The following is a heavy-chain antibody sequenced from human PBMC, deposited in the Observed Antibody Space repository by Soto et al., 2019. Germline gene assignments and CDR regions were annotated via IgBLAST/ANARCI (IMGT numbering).Heavy chain of an antibody. V-gene: IGHV1-2*04. J-gene: IGHJ4*02. CDR1: GYTFTAYY. CDR3: AKSRGSYTVDY. CDR2: SDPASGGT. Sequence: QVQLVQSGAEVRKPGASVHVSCKTSGYTFTAYYIHWGRQAPGQGLEWMGWSDPASGGTNIAQKFQGWVTMTTDTSITTADLQLSRLTYDDTAVYYSAKSRGSYTVDYWGQGTLVTVSS. D-gene: IGHD1-26*01.